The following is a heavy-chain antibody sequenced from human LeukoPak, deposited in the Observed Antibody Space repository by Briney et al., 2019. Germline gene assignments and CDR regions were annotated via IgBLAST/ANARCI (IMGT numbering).Heavy chain of an antibody. CDR3: ARDSYDSSGAFDY. Sequence: GGSLRLSCAASGFTFWRYGMHWVRQAPGRGLEWVSSISSSSSYIYYADSVKGRFTISRDNAKNSLYLQMNSLRAEDTAVYYCARDSYDSSGAFDYWGQGTLVTVSS. V-gene: IGHV3-21*01. J-gene: IGHJ4*02. CDR2: ISSSSSYI. CDR1: GFTFWRYG. D-gene: IGHD3-22*01.